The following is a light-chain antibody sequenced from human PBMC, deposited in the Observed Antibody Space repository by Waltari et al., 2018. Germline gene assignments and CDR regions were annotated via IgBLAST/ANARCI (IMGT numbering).Light chain of an antibody. CDR1: KTLVNSSNNKNY. J-gene: IGKJ1*01. Sequence: IVMTQSPDSLSVSLVARATINCDSSKTLVNSSNNKNYVAWFQQKAGQPTKLLINWASTRESGVPDRFTGSGSGTDFTLPISSLQAEDVAVYYCQQFYTAPLTFGQGTKVEIK. CDR2: WAS. CDR3: QQFYTAPLT. V-gene: IGKV4-1*01.